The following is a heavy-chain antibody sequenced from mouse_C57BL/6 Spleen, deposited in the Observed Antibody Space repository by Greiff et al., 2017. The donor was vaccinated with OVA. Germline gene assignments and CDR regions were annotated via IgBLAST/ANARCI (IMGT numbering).Heavy chain of an antibody. J-gene: IGHJ1*03. Sequence: VQLQQPGTELVKPGASVKLSCKASGYTFTSYWMHWVKQRPGQGLEWIGIINPSSGGTNYNEKFKSKATLTVDKSSSTAYMQLSSLTSEDSAVYYCASSISAVVYWYFDDWGTGTTVTVSS. CDR1: GYTFTSYW. V-gene: IGHV1-53*01. D-gene: IGHD1-1*01. CDR3: ASSISAVVYWYFDD. CDR2: INPSSGGT.